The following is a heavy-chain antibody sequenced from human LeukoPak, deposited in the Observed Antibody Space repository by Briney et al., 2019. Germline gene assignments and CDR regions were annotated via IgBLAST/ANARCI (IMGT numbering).Heavy chain of an antibody. Sequence: GASVKVSCKASGYTITSYAMHWVRQAPGQRLEWMGWINAGNGNTKYSQKFQGRVTITRDTSASTAYMELSSLRSEDTAVYYCARHYYGSGSYYNVPLDYWGQGTLVTVSS. J-gene: IGHJ4*02. CDR3: ARHYYGSGSYYNVPLDY. D-gene: IGHD3-10*01. V-gene: IGHV1-3*01. CDR1: GYTITSYA. CDR2: INAGNGNT.